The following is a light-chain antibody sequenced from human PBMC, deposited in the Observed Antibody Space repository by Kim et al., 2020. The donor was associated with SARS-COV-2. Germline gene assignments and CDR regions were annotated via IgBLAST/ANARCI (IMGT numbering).Light chain of an antibody. CDR2: DVS. J-gene: IGKJ1*01. V-gene: IGKV1-5*01. CDR1: QTITTG. CDR3: KQYRTFPWT. Sequence: ASVGDRVSITCRASQTITTGLAWYQQKPGKAPNLLVYDVSRLEDGVPARFSGGGTGTAFTLTIASLQPDDFATYYCKQYRTFPWTFGQGTKVDIK.